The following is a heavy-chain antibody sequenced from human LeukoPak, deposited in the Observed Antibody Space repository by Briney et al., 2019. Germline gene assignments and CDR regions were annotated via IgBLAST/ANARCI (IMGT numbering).Heavy chain of an antibody. CDR1: GFTFSSYA. CDR3: ARGIHIAAAEEYFQH. J-gene: IGHJ1*01. CDR2: ISGSVGST. D-gene: IGHD6-13*01. Sequence: GGSLRLSCAASGFTFSSYAMSWVRQAPGKGRECVSDISGSVGSTYYADSVKGRFTLSRDSSKNTLYLQMNRLRAEDTAVYYCARGIHIAAAEEYFQHWGQGTLVTVSS. V-gene: IGHV3-23*01.